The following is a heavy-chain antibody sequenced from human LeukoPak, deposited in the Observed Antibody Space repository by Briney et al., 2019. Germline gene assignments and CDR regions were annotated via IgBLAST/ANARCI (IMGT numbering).Heavy chain of an antibody. CDR1: GGSFSGYY. CDR3: ARKPAAKRLRYYFDY. J-gene: IGHJ4*02. D-gene: IGHD2-2*01. V-gene: IGHV4-34*01. Sequence: PSETLSLTCAVYGGSFSGYYWSWIRQPPGKGLEWIGEINHSGSTNYNPSLKSRVTISVDTSKNQFSLKLSSVTAADTAVYYCARKPAAKRLRYYFDYWGQGTLVTVSS. CDR2: INHSGST.